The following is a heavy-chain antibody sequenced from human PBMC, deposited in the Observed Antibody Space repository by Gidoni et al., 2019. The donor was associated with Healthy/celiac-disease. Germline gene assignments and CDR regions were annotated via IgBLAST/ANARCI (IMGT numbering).Heavy chain of an antibody. J-gene: IGHJ6*02. D-gene: IGHD2-2*01. Sequence: EVQLVESGGGLVQPGGYMRLSCAASGFTFSSYEMNWVRQAPGKGLEWVSYISSSGSTIYYADSVKGRFTISRDNAKNSLYLQMNSLRAEDTAVYYCARDRGYCSSTSCPSYGMDVWGQGTTVTVSS. CDR3: ARDRGYCSSTSCPSYGMDV. CDR1: GFTFSSYE. V-gene: IGHV3-48*03. CDR2: ISSSGSTI.